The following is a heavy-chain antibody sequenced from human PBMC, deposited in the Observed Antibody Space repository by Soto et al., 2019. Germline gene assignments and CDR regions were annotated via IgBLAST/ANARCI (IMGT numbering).Heavy chain of an antibody. Sequence: ASVKVSCKASGYTFINYYIHWVRQAPGQGLEWMAIINPMGGSTNYAQEFQGRVTLTSDTSTSTVYMELSSLRFEGTALFYCARDLAAGDLWGQGTLVTVSS. CDR1: GYTFINYY. CDR3: ARDLAAGDL. CDR2: INPMGGST. V-gene: IGHV1-46*01. J-gene: IGHJ5*02. D-gene: IGHD6-13*01.